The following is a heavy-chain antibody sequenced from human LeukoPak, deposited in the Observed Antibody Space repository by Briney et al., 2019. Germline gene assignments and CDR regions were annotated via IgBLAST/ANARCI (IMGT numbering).Heavy chain of an antibody. V-gene: IGHV4-59*01. J-gene: IGHJ4*02. CDR2: IYYSGST. Sequence: SETLSLTCTVSGGSISSYYWSWIRQPPGKGLEWIGYIYYSGSTNYNPSLKSRVTISVDTSKNQFSLKLSSVTAADTAVYYCARLLWFGEYYFDYWGQETLVTVSS. CDR3: ARLLWFGEYYFDY. CDR1: GGSISSYY. D-gene: IGHD3-10*01.